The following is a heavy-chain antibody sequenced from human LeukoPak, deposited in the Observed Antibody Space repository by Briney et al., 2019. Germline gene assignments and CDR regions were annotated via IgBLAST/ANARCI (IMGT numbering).Heavy chain of an antibody. Sequence: KPSETLSLTCTVSGASISSSNYYWSWIRQPPGNGLEWIGRIYTSGSTNYNPSLKSRVTISLDTSKNQFSLKLSSVTAADTAVYYCATWAIAVGATGFAFDIWGQGTMVTVSS. CDR2: IYTSGST. V-gene: IGHV4-61*02. CDR3: ATWAIAVGATGFAFDI. CDR1: GASISSSNYY. J-gene: IGHJ3*02. D-gene: IGHD1-26*01.